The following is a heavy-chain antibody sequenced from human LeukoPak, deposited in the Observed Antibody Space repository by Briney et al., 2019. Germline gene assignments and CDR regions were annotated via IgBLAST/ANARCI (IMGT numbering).Heavy chain of an antibody. V-gene: IGHV1-8*01. Sequence: GASVKVSCKASGYTLTSYDINWVRQATGQGLEWMGWMNPNSGNTGYAQKFQDRVTMTRNTSISTAYMELSSLRSEDTAVYYCARAGFSGSYLDYWGQGTLVTVSS. CDR3: ARAGFSGSYLDY. J-gene: IGHJ4*02. CDR2: MNPNSGNT. CDR1: GYTLTSYD. D-gene: IGHD1-26*01.